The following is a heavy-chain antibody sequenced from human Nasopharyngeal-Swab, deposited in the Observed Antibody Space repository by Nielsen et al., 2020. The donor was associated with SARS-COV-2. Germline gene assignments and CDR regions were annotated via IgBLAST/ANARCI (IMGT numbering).Heavy chain of an antibody. CDR2: ISSSSSYT. CDR3: ARDHVLPDAFDI. D-gene: IGHD3-10*01. CDR1: GFTFSDYY. Sequence: GGSLRLSCAASGFTFSDYYMSWIRQAPGKGLEWVSYISSSSSYTNYADSVKGRFTISGDNAKNSLYLQMNSLRAEDTAVYYCARDHVLPDAFDIWGQGTMVTVSS. V-gene: IGHV3-11*06. J-gene: IGHJ3*02.